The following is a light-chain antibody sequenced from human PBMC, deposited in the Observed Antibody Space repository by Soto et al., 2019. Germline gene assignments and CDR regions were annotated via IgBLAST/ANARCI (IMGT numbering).Light chain of an antibody. CDR3: QSYDSGLSGVL. V-gene: IGLV1-40*01. CDR1: SSNIGTGYD. Sequence: QSVLTQPPSVSGAPGQRVTISCTGSSSNIGTGYDVHWYQQFPGTAPKLLIYANNIRPSGVPARFSASKSGTSASLAINGLQAEDEADYYCQSYDSGLSGVLFGGGTKLTVL. CDR2: ANN. J-gene: IGLJ2*01.